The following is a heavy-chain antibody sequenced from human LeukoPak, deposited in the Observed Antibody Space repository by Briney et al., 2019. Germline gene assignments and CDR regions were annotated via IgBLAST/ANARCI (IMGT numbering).Heavy chain of an antibody. Sequence: ASVTVSCKASGYIFTSYGISWVRQAPGQGLEWMGWIGAYNGNANYALKFQGRVTMTTDTSTSTAYMDMRSLRSDDTAVYYCARDSAKRGYSYGLLFGLYYYYYMDVWGKGTTVTVSS. V-gene: IGHV1-18*01. CDR3: ARDSAKRGYSYGLLFGLYYYYYMDV. D-gene: IGHD5-18*01. CDR1: GYIFTSYG. CDR2: IGAYNGNA. J-gene: IGHJ6*03.